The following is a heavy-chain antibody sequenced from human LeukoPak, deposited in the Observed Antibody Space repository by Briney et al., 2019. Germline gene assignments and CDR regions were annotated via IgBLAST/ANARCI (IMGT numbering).Heavy chain of an antibody. V-gene: IGHV1-18*01. D-gene: IGHD6-19*01. CDR3: ARDSEDSSGWYELAFDY. J-gene: IGHJ4*02. CDR2: TSAYNGNT. CDR1: GYTFTSYG. Sequence: ASVKVSCKASGYTFTSYGISWVRQAPGQGLEWMGWTSAYNGNTNYAQKLQGRVTMTTDTSTSTAYMELRSLRSDDTAVYYCARDSEDSSGWYELAFDYWGQGTLVTVSS.